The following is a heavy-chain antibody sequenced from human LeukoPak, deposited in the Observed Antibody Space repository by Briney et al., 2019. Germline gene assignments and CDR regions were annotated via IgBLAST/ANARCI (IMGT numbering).Heavy chain of an antibody. Sequence: KTSGTLSLTCAVSGGSTNSTKWWSWVRQPPGKGLEWIGEIYHSGSTNYNPSLKSRVTISVDKSKNQFSLNLNSVTAADTAVYYCARLVGYSGSGSYYPDVWGKGTTVTISS. V-gene: IGHV4-4*02. CDR1: GGSTNSTKW. CDR3: ARLVGYSGSGSYYPDV. CDR2: IYHSGST. D-gene: IGHD3-10*01. J-gene: IGHJ6*04.